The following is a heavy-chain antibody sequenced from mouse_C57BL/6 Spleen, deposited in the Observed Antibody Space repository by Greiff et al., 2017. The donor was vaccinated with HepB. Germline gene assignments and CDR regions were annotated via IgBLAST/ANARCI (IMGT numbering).Heavy chain of an antibody. Sequence: VQVVESGPELVKPGASVKISCKASGYAFSSSWMNWVKQRPGKGLEWIGRIYPGDGDTNYNGKFKGKATLTADKSSSTAYMQLSSLTSEDSAVYFCAREGITTVVARGYFDYWGQGTTLTVSS. CDR2: IYPGDGDT. J-gene: IGHJ2*01. CDR1: GYAFSSSW. D-gene: IGHD1-1*01. V-gene: IGHV1-82*01. CDR3: AREGITTVVARGYFDY.